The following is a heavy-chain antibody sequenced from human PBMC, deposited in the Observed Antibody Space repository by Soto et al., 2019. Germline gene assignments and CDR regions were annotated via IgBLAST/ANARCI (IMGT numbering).Heavy chain of an antibody. CDR2: ISSYNANT. V-gene: IGHV1-18*01. CDR3: ARDHDCTSVSCFFRPVTN. Sequence: QVQLVQSGTEVKKPGASVKVSCKASGYRFTSYGISWVRQAPGQGLEWMGWISSYNANTNYAKKVQGSVTMTTDTSTSTAYMEMISLRSDDTAVYFCARDHDCTSVSCFFRPVTNWGQGTLVTVSS. CDR1: GYRFTSYG. J-gene: IGHJ4*02. D-gene: IGHD2-2*01.